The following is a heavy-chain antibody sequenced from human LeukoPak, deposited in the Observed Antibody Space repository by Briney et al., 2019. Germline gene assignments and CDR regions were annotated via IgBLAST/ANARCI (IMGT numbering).Heavy chain of an antibody. CDR3: ARVRPWVFDY. V-gene: IGHV3-53*04. Sequence: WGSLRLSCAASGLTVSSSYMSWVRQAPGTGLEWVSIIYIGDNPHYADSVKGRFTISRHNSKNTLYLQMNNLRAEDTAVYYCARVRPWVFDYWGQGTLVTVSS. J-gene: IGHJ4*02. CDR1: GLTVSSSY. CDR2: IYIGDNP.